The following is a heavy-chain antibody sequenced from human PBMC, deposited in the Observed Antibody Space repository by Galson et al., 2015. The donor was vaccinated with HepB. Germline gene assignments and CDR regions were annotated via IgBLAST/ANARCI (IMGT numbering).Heavy chain of an antibody. J-gene: IGHJ4*02. CDR3: TRASDGNGYYRRVWYFDY. CDR2: IRSKAYGGTT. Sequence: SLRLSCAASGFTFGDYAMTWVRQAPGKGLEWVGFIRSKAYGGTTEYAASVKGRFTISRDDSKSIAYLQMNSLKTEDTAVYYCTRASDGNGYYRRVWYFDYWGQGTLVTVSS. CDR1: GFTFGDYA. D-gene: IGHD3-22*01. V-gene: IGHV3-49*04.